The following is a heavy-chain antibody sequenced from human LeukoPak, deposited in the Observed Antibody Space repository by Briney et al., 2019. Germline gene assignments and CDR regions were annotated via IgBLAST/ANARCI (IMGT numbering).Heavy chain of an antibody. CDR2: IYYSGST. Sequence: PSETLSLTCTVSGGSISSSSYYWGWIHQPPGKGLEWIGSIYYSGSTYYNPSLKSRVTISVDTSKNQFSLKLSSVTAADTAVYYCARVPVVVAATLFDYWGQGTLVTVSS. J-gene: IGHJ4*02. D-gene: IGHD2-15*01. CDR1: GGSISSSSYY. CDR3: ARVPVVVAATLFDY. V-gene: IGHV4-39*01.